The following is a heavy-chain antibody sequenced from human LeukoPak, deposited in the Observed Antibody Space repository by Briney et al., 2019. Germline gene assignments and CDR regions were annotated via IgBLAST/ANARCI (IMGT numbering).Heavy chain of an antibody. CDR3: AKDGNENDFWYGDLFDC. Sequence: QPGGSLLLSRAASGFTFSSYGMSWVRQAPGKGLEWVSSVSGSGDKTHYTDSVKGRFTISRDNWKNTLYLQLNSLRAEDTAVYYCAKDGNENDFWYGDLFDCWGQGTLVSVSS. V-gene: IGHV3-23*01. J-gene: IGHJ4*02. CDR1: GFTFSSYG. D-gene: IGHD3-3*01. CDR2: VSGSGDKT.